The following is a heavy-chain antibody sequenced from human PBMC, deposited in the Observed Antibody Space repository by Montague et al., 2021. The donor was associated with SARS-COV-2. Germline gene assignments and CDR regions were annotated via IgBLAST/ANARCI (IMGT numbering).Heavy chain of an antibody. V-gene: IGHV2-70*01. CDR2: IDWDDDK. CDR3: ARIPVSGTAMDQYYYYYGMDV. D-gene: IGHD5-18*01. Sequence: PALVKPTQTLTLTCTFSGFSLSTSGMCVSWIRQPPGKALEWLALIDWDDDKYYSTSLKTRLTISKDTSKNQVVLTMTNMDPVDTVTYYCARIPVSGTAMDQYYYYYGMDVWAKGPRSPSP. CDR1: GFSLSTSGMC. J-gene: IGHJ6*02.